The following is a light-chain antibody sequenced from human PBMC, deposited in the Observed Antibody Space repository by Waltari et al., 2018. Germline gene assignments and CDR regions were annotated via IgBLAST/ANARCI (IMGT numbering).Light chain of an antibody. V-gene: IGLV2-14*03. J-gene: IGLJ3*02. CDR2: DFS. CDR3: SSYTSSSTWV. Sequence: QSALTQPASVSGSPGQSITISCPGTSSDVGGSNYVPWYQHHPGKAPNLMIYDFSNRPSGVSNRFSGSKSGNTASLTISGLQAEDEADYYCSSYTSSSTWVFGGGTKLTVL. CDR1: SSDVGGSNY.